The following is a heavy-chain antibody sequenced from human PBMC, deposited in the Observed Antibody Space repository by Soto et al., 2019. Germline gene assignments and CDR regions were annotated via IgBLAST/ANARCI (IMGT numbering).Heavy chain of an antibody. D-gene: IGHD6-13*01. J-gene: IGHJ4*02. CDR3: ARSSDSWYLYYFDY. CDR2: IDSSSSYI. Sequence: GGSLRLSCAASGFSFRNYNMNWVRQAPGKGLGWLSSIDSSSSYIDYADSVKGRLTISRDNAKNPLYLQMNSLRAEDTALYYCARSSDSWYLYYFDYWGQGALVTVSS. CDR1: GFSFRNYN. V-gene: IGHV3-21*06.